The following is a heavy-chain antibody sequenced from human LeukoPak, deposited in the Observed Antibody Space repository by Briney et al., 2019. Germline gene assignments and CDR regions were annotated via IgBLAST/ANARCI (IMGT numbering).Heavy chain of an antibody. CDR2: ISSSSSTI. D-gene: IGHD3-3*01. CDR1: GFTFSSYS. Sequence: GGSLRLSCAASGFTFSSYSMNWVRQAPGKGLEWVSYISSSSSTIYYADSVKGRFTISRDNAKNSLYLQMNSLRAEDTAVYYCARDRDTIFGVVNNFDYWGQGTLVTVSS. V-gene: IGHV3-48*04. J-gene: IGHJ4*02. CDR3: ARDRDTIFGVVNNFDY.